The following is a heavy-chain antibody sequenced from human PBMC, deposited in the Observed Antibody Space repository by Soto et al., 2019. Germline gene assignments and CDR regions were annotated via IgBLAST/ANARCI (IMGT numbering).Heavy chain of an antibody. J-gene: IGHJ4*02. CDR2: ITPIYPTT. CDR1: GGTFYTYT. D-gene: IGHD5-18*01. Sequence: SVKVSCKASGGTFYTYTFSWVRQAPGQGLEWMGSITPIYPTTNYAEKFQGRLTVTADGSTNTAYMELNSLTSEDTAVYYCARIPRYSFPTSDDLDSWGQGTLVTVS. V-gene: IGHV1-69*13. CDR3: ARIPRYSFPTSDDLDS.